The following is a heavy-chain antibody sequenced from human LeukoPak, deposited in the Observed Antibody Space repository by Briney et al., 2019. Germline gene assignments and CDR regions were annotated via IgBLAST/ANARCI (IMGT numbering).Heavy chain of an antibody. CDR2: IYYSGST. J-gene: IGHJ4*02. CDR3: AIGGDSSSSSIDY. CDR1: GGSISSSSYY. V-gene: IGHV4-39*01. D-gene: IGHD6-6*01. Sequence: PSETLSLTCTVSGGSISSSSYYWGWLRQPPGKGLEWIGSIYYSGSTYYNPSLESRVTISVDTSKNQFSLKLSSVTAADTAVYYCAIGGDSSSSSIDYWGQGTLVTVSS.